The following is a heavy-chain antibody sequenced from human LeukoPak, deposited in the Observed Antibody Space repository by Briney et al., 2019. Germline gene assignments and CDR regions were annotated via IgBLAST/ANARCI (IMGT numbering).Heavy chain of an antibody. CDR1: GFTFDDYA. V-gene: IGHV3-9*01. J-gene: IGHJ4*02. CDR2: ISWNSGSI. Sequence: GGSLRLSCAASGFTFDDYAMHWVRQAPGKGLEWVSGISWNSGSIGYADSVKGRFTISRDNAKNSLYLQVNSLRAEDTALYYCAKSYGYSSYIDYWGQGTLVTVSS. D-gene: IGHD5-12*01. CDR3: AKSYGYSSYIDY.